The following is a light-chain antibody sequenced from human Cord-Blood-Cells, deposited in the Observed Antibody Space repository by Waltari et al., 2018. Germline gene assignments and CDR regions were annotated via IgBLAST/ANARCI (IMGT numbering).Light chain of an antibody. CDR2: DVS. Sequence: QSALTQPRSVSGSPGQSVTIPCTGTSSDVGCYHYVSWYQQHPGKAPKLMIYDVSKRPSGVPDRFSGSKSGNTASLTISGLQAEDEADYYCCSYAGSYTYVFGTGTKVTVL. J-gene: IGLJ1*01. CDR3: CSYAGSYTYV. V-gene: IGLV2-11*01. CDR1: SSDVGCYHY.